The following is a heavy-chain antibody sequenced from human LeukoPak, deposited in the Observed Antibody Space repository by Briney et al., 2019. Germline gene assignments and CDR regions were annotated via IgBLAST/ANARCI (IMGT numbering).Heavy chain of an antibody. D-gene: IGHD7-27*01. CDR2: IIPILGIA. V-gene: IGHV1-69*04. CDR1: GGTFSSYA. CDR3: ARWGSGLYYFDY. Sequence: GVSVKVSCKASGGTFSSYAISWVRQAPGQGLEWMGRIIPILGIANYAQKFQGRVTITADKSTSTAYMELSSLRSEDTAVYYCARWGSGLYYFDYWGQGTLITVSS. J-gene: IGHJ4*02.